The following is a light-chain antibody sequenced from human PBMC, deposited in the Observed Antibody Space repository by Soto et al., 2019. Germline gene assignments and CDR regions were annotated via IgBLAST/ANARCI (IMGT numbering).Light chain of an antibody. V-gene: IGLV1-44*01. CDR2: SNN. Sequence: QSVLTQPPSASGTPGQRVTISCSGSSSNIGTNTVNWFQQPPGTAPKLLIYSNNQRPSGVPDRFSGSKSGTSASLAISGLQSDDEADYYCAAWDDSLNGYVFGSGTKVTVL. CDR3: AAWDDSLNGYV. CDR1: SSNIGTNT. J-gene: IGLJ1*01.